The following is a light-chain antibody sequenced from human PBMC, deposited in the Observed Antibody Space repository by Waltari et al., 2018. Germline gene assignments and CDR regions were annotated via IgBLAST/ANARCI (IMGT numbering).Light chain of an antibody. CDR3: MQNSYWPYT. CDR2: KVS. CDR1: QSLVYPLQVTL. J-gene: IGKJ2*01. V-gene: IGKV2-30*01. Sequence: VVLTQSPLSLPVPLGQSASISCKSRQSLVYPLQVTLLNWYQQRPGQSPRRLIYKVSNRASGVPDRFSGSGSGTDFTLKISRVEAEDAGTYYCMQNSYWPYTFGQGTKLEI.